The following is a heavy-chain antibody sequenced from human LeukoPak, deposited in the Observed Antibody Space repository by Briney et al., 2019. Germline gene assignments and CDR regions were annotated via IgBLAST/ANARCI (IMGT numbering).Heavy chain of an antibody. V-gene: IGHV4-39*01. CDR3: ARGYCSSTSCYAYQ. CDR2: IYYSGST. D-gene: IGHD2-2*01. CDR1: GGSISSSSYY. Sequence: SETLSLTCTVSGGSISSSSYYWGWLRQPPGKGLEWIGSIYYSGSTHYNPPLRSRVTISVDTSKNQFSLKLSSVTAADTAVYYCARGYCSSTSCYAYQWGQGTLVTVSS. J-gene: IGHJ4*02.